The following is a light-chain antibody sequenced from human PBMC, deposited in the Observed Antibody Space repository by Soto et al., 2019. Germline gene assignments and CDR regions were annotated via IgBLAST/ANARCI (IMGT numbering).Light chain of an antibody. CDR1: SSDVGGYNY. CDR2: DVS. V-gene: IGLV2-14*01. CDR3: SSYTSTNSWV. Sequence: QSALTQSASVSGSPGQSITISCTGTSSDVGGYNYVSWYQQHPGKAPKLIIYDVSNRPSGVSTRFSGSKSGNTASLTISGLQAEDEADYSCSSYTSTNSWVFGGWTKVTV. J-gene: IGLJ3*02.